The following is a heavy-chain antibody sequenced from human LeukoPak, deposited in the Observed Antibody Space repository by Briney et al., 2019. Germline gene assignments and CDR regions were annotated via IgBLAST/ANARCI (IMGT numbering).Heavy chain of an antibody. D-gene: IGHD6-19*01. Sequence: GGSLRLSCAASGLTFSIYAMNWVRQAPGKGLEWVSVISGNSGSRGYADSVKGRFTISRDNAKNSLYLQMNSLRAEDTALYYCAKGAQWLDRTFDYWGQGTLVTVSS. CDR2: ISGNSGSR. CDR3: AKGAQWLDRTFDY. CDR1: GLTFSIYA. V-gene: IGHV3-9*01. J-gene: IGHJ4*02.